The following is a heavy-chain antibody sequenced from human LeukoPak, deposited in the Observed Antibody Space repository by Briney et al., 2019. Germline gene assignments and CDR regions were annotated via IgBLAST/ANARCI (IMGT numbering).Heavy chain of an antibody. J-gene: IGHJ4*02. Sequence: GASVQSSFQASGCAFTSYGISWGRRAPGQGGGGRGGSSPYNRNTTYAPKLQRRLTMTTDTSTSTAYLGLRSLRSDDTAVYYCARGGYCSRTSCYSCDYWGQGTLVTVSS. V-gene: IGHV1-18*01. D-gene: IGHD2-2*01. CDR2: SSPYNRNT. CDR3: ARGGYCSRTSCYSCDY. CDR1: GCAFTSYG.